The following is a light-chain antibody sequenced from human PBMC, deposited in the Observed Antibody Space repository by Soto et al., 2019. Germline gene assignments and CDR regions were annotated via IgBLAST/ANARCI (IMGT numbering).Light chain of an antibody. Sequence: QSALTQPASVSGSSGQSIAISCTGTSSDVGGYNYVSWYQHHPGKAPKLMIYEVSDRPSGISNRFSGSKSGNTASLTISGLQAEDEADYYCSSYTSSSTVVFGGGTKVTVL. V-gene: IGLV2-14*01. CDR2: EVS. CDR1: SSDVGGYNY. CDR3: SSYTSSSTVV. J-gene: IGLJ2*01.